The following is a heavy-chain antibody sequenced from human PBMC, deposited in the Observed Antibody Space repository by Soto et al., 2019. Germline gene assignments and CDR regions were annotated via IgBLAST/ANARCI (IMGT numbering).Heavy chain of an antibody. CDR3: ARDKITGLFDY. D-gene: IGHD2-8*02. Sequence: SETLSLTCTVSGGSINSGGYSWTWIRQPPGKGLEWIGFIYHTGTTYYNPSLKSRVTISVDTSKNQFSLKLTSVTAADTAVYYCARDKITGLFDYWGQGTLVTVS. J-gene: IGHJ4*02. CDR2: IYHTGTT. V-gene: IGHV4-30-2*01. CDR1: GGSINSGGYS.